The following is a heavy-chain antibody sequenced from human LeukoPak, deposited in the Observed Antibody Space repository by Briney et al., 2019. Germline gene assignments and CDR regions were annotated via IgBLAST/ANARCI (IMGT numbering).Heavy chain of an antibody. CDR2: GSDRGGT. Sequence: SETLSLTCAVYGESLHGYYWSWIRQFPGKGLEWIGEGSDRGGTKYNPSLKSRVTISADTSKNQFSLNLNSVTAADTAVYFCARVPAGYYFDYWGQGALVTVSS. V-gene: IGHV4-34*01. CDR1: GESLHGYY. J-gene: IGHJ4*02. CDR3: ARVPAGYYFDY.